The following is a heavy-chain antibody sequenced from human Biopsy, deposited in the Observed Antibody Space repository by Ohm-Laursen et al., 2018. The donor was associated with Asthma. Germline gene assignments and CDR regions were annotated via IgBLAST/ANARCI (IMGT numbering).Heavy chain of an antibody. CDR3: ARVPTTLRYFDL. D-gene: IGHD2-15*01. Sequence: GTLSLTWTVSGGSVSSGSYYWSWIRQPPGKGLAWVSYISYSGSTDYNPSLKSRLTISMDTSKNQFPLKLSSVTAADTAVYYCARVPTTLRYFDLWGRGTLVTVSS. CDR1: GGSVSSGSYY. V-gene: IGHV4-61*01. CDR2: ISYSGST. J-gene: IGHJ2*01.